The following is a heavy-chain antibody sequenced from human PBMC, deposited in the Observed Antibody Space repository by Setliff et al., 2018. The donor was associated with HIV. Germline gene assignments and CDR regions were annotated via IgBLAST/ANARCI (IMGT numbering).Heavy chain of an antibody. CDR1: GGTFSSHA. D-gene: IGHD6-6*01. V-gene: IGHV1-69*10. J-gene: IGHJ4*02. CDR2: ISPIFQIA. Sequence: SVKVSCKASGGTFSSHATSWVRQAPGQGLEWMGGISPIFQIADYAQKFQGRRTITAEKSTTTAYMELSSLTSEDTAIYYCARLGVGYSTSWEHHFDFWGQGTLVTVSS. CDR3: ARLGVGYSTSWEHHFDF.